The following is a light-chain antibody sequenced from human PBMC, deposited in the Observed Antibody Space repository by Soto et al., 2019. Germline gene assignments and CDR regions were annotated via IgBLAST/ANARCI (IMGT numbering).Light chain of an antibody. V-gene: IGKV1-5*03. Sequence: DIQMTQSPSTLSASVGERVTITCRASQSISSWLAWYQQKPGKAPKLLIYKASSLESGIPSRFSGSGSGTEFTLTISSLQPDDFATYYCHQYNSYWTFGQGTKVEIK. J-gene: IGKJ1*01. CDR2: KAS. CDR1: QSISSW. CDR3: HQYNSYWT.